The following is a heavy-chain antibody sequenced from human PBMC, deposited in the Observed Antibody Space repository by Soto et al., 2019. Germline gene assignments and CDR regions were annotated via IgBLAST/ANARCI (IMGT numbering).Heavy chain of an antibody. CDR1: GGTFSSYA. CDR3: ASTKGGSYYYYGMDV. J-gene: IGHJ6*02. Sequence: GASVKVSCKASGGTFSSYAISWVRQAPGQGLEWMGGIIPIFGTANYAQKFQGRVTMTRDTSISTAYMELSRLRSDDTAVYYCASTKGGSYYYYGMDVWGQGTTVTVSS. CDR2: IIPIFGTA. V-gene: IGHV1-69*05. D-gene: IGHD2-8*01.